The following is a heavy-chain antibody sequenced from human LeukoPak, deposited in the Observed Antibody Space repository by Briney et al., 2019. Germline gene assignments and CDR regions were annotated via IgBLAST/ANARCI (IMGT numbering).Heavy chain of an antibody. CDR3: AVPYSSSLHWYYYYGMDV. J-gene: IGHJ6*02. V-gene: IGHV3-21*01. Sequence: PRRSLRLSCAASGVTFSSYSMNWVRQAAGKGLEWVSSISSSSSYIYYADSVKGRFTTARDNAKNSLYLQMNSLRAEDTAVYYCAVPYSSSLHWYYYYGMDVWGQGTTVTVSS. CDR2: ISSSSSYI. D-gene: IGHD6-13*01. CDR1: GVTFSSYS.